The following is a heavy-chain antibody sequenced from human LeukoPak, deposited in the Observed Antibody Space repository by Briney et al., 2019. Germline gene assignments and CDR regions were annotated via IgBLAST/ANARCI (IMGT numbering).Heavy chain of an antibody. CDR3: ASSSEMVRGGGMDV. CDR1: GYTFTSYD. CDR2: MNPNSGNT. J-gene: IGHJ6*03. V-gene: IGHV1-8*03. D-gene: IGHD3-10*01. Sequence: ASVKVSCKASGYTFTSYDINWVRQATGQGLEWMGWMNPNSGNTGYAQKLQGRVTITRNTSISTAYMELSSLRSEDTAVYYCASSSEMVRGGGMDVWGKGTTVTVSS.